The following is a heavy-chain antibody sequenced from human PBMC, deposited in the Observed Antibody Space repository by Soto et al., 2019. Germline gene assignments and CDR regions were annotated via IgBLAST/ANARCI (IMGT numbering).Heavy chain of an antibody. CDR1: RASIYTHS. J-gene: IGHJ4*02. D-gene: IGHD1-26*01. Sequence: SYTLSLTCTVSRASIYTHSWTWIRQPAGKGLQWIGHIYSSGSANYSPSLKIRVSMSVDSSKNQISLKLSSVTAADTAVYYCATIVGANDYWGQGTLVTVSS. CDR2: IYSSGSA. CDR3: ATIVGANDY. V-gene: IGHV4-4*07.